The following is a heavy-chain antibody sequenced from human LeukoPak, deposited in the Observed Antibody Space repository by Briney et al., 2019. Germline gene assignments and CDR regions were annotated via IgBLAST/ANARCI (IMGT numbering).Heavy chain of an antibody. V-gene: IGHV1-69*04. D-gene: IGHD2-21*01. Sequence: SVKVSCKASGGTFSSYAINWVRQAPGQGLEWMGRIIPIFGIANYAQKFQGRVTITADKSTSTAYMDLSSLRSEDTAVYYCARWLVADCGGDCYDYWGQGTLVTVSS. CDR2: IIPIFGIA. J-gene: IGHJ4*02. CDR1: GGTFSSYA. CDR3: ARWLVADCGGDCYDY.